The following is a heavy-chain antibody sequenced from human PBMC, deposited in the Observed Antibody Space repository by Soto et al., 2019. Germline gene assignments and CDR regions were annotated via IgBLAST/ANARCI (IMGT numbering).Heavy chain of an antibody. D-gene: IGHD3-10*01. CDR1: GYTFTSYG. J-gene: IGHJ6*03. V-gene: IGHV1-18*01. CDR2: ISAYNGNT. CDR3: ARDYYGSGSYYYYYYMDV. Sequence: ASVKVSCKASGYTFTSYGISWVRQAPGQGLEWMGWISAYNGNTNYAQKLQGRVTMTTDTSTSTAYMELRSLRSDDTAVYYCARDYYGSGSYYYYYYMDVWGKGTTVTVSS.